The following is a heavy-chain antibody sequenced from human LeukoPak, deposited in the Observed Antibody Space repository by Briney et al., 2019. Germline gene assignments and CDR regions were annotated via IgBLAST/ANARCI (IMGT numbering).Heavy chain of an antibody. CDR1: GITFSSYA. J-gene: IGHJ4*02. V-gene: IGHV3-23*01. Sequence: PGGSLRLSCAASGITFSSYAMSWVRQAPGKGLEWVSAIGGSAGSTYYADSVKGRFTISTDNSKNTLYLQMNSLRAEDTAVYYCAKPVGAVYFDYWGQGTLVTVSS. CDR3: AKPVGAVYFDY. CDR2: IGGSAGST. D-gene: IGHD1-26*01.